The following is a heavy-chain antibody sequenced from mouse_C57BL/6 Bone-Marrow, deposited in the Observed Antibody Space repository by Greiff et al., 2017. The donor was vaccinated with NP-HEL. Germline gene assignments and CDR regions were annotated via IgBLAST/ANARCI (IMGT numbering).Heavy chain of an antibody. Sequence: QVQLKQPGAELVRPGTSVKLSCKASGYTFTSSWMHWVKQRPGQGLEWIGVIDPPDSYTNYTQKFKGKATLTVDTSSSTAYMQLSSLTSEDSAVYYFARSYGSRGYFDYWGQGTTLTVSS. V-gene: IGHV1-59*01. CDR1: GYTFTSSW. J-gene: IGHJ2*01. CDR2: IDPPDSYT. D-gene: IGHD1-1*01. CDR3: ARSYGSRGYFDY.